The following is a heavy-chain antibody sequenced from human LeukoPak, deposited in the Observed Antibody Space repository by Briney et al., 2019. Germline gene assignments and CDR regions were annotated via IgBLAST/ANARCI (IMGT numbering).Heavy chain of an antibody. CDR3: ARALGWLPENY. V-gene: IGHV3-30*04. J-gene: IGHJ4*02. CDR2: ISYDGSHK. D-gene: IGHD5-24*01. CDR1: AFSFSNYA. Sequence: GGSLRLSCAASAFSFSNYAMHWVRRAPGKGLGWMAVISYDGSHKFYADSVKGRFTISRDNSKNTLYLQMNGLRAEDTAVYYCARALGWLPENYWGQGTLVTVSS.